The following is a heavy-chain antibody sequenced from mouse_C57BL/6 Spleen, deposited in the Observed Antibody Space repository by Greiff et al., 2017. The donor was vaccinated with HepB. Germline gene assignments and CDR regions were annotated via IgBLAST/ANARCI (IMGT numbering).Heavy chain of an antibody. CDR3: ARRGEVGNDEFAY. Sequence: QVQLQQSGAELARPGASVKMSCKASGYTFTSYTMHWVKQRPGQGLEWIGYINPSSGYTKYNQKFKDKATLTADKSSSTAYMQLSSLTSEDSAVYDWARRGEVGNDEFAYWGQGTLVTVSA. V-gene: IGHV1-4*01. CDR2: INPSSGYT. CDR1: GYTFTSYT. J-gene: IGHJ3*01. D-gene: IGHD2-2*01.